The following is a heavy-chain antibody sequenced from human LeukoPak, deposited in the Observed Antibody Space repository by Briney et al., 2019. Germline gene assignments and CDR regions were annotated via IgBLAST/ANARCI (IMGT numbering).Heavy chain of an antibody. CDR1: GGTFSSYA. V-gene: IGHV1-69*05. D-gene: IGHD2-15*01. J-gene: IGHJ3*02. Sequence: SVKVSCKASGGTFSSYAISWVRQAPGQGVEWMGGIIPICGTANYAQKFQGRITITTDKSTSTANMELSSLRSEDTDVYSCAKWGTVVVAATDAFDIWGQGKMVTVSS. CDR3: AKWGTVVVAATDAFDI. CDR2: IIPICGTA.